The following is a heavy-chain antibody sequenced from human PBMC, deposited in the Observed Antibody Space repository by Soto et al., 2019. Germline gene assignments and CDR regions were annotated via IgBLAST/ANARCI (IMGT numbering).Heavy chain of an antibody. V-gene: IGHV3-7*03. J-gene: IGHJ6*02. Sequence: QLVESGGGLVQPGGSLRLSCAASGFTFRNYWMSWVRQAPGKGLEWVANIKGDGSERHYVDSVKGRFTISRDNAKNSLFLQMNSLRVEDTAVYYCARDGCTSASCDIYGMDVWGQGTTVTVSS. CDR2: IKGDGSER. CDR3: ARDGCTSASCDIYGMDV. CDR1: GFTFRNYW. D-gene: IGHD2-2*02.